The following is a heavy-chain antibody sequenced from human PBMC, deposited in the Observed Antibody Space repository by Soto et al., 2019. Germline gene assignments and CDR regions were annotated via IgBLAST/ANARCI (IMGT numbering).Heavy chain of an antibody. CDR2: ISSGGTT. CDR1: GFTVSSNY. D-gene: IGHD2-21*02. CDR3: ARDLKGAGGDSWY. Sequence: EVQLVESGGGLVQPGGSLRLSCAASGFTVSSNYMNWVRQAPGKGLEWVSGISSGGTTYNADSVRGRFSISRDNSKNTLYLQMESLRPEDTAMYYCARDLKGAGGDSWYWGQGTLVTVSS. V-gene: IGHV3-53*01. J-gene: IGHJ4*02.